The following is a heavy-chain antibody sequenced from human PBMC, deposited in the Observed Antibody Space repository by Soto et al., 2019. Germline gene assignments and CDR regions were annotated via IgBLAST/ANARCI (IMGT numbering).Heavy chain of an antibody. Sequence: GESLKISCEGSGYSFTNYWINWVRQMPGKGLEWMGRIDPSDSYTNYSPSFQGHVTISADKSISTAYLQWSSLKASDTAIYYCARIIAEVDYYYYVMDVWGQGTTVTVSS. J-gene: IGHJ6*02. CDR1: GYSFTNYW. V-gene: IGHV5-10-1*01. CDR3: ARIIAEVDYYYYVMDV. CDR2: IDPSDSYT. D-gene: IGHD6-13*01.